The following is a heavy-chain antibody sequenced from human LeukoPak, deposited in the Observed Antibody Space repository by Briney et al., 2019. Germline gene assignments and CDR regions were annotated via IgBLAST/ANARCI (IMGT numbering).Heavy chain of an antibody. V-gene: IGHV3-48*01. J-gene: IGHJ4*02. CDR3: ASDPLERGYYFDY. D-gene: IGHD5-24*01. Sequence: PGGSLRLSCAASGFTFSSYSMNWVRQAPGKGLEWVSYISSSSSTIYYAVSVKGRFTISRDNAKNSLYLQMNSLRAEDTAVYYCASDPLERGYYFDYWGQGTLVTVSS. CDR1: GFTFSSYS. CDR2: ISSSSSTI.